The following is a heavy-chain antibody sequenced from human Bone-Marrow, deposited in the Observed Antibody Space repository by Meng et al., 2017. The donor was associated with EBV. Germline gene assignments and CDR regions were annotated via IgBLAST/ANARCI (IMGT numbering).Heavy chain of an antibody. Sequence: QGRWKASGPGRGKLSGTLSLTGAVSGGSIGGSNWWSWVRQPPGKGLEWIGEIYQSGSTNSNPSLKSRVTISVDKSKNQFSLKLSSVTAADTAVYYCASLAAAGPPFDYWGQGTLVTVSS. D-gene: IGHD6-13*01. J-gene: IGHJ4*02. CDR2: IYQSGST. CDR1: GGSIGGSNW. CDR3: ASLAAAGPPFDY. V-gene: IGHV4-4*02.